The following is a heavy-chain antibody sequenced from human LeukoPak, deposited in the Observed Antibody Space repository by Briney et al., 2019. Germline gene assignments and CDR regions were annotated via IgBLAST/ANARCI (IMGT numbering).Heavy chain of an antibody. V-gene: IGHV3-30*04. Sequence: PGRSLRLSCAASGFTFSSYAMHWVRQAPGKGLEWVAVISYDGSNKYYADSVKGRFTISRDNSKNTLYLQMNSLRAEDTAVYYCAKGALGYCSSTSCYASGAFDIWGQGTMVTVSS. CDR2: ISYDGSNK. D-gene: IGHD2-2*01. CDR3: AKGALGYCSSTSCYASGAFDI. J-gene: IGHJ3*02. CDR1: GFTFSSYA.